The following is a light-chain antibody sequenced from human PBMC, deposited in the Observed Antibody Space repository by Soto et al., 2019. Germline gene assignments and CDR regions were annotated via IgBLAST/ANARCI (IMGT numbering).Light chain of an antibody. Sequence: QSALTQPASVSGSPGQSITISCTGTSSDVGAYNYVSWYQQHPGKAPKLMIYDVTNRPSGVSSRFSGSKSGNTASLTISGLQAEDEADYYCSSYTRSTTLVVFGGGIKLTVL. V-gene: IGLV2-14*01. J-gene: IGLJ2*01. CDR2: DVT. CDR1: SSDVGAYNY. CDR3: SSYTRSTTLVV.